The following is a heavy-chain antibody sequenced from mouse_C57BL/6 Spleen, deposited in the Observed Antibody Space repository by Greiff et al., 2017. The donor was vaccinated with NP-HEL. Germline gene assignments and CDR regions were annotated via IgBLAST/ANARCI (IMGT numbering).Heavy chain of an antibody. CDR2: IHPNSGST. Sequence: QVQLQQPGAELVKPGASVKLSCKASGYTFTSYWMHWVKQRPGQGLEWIGMIHPNSGSTNYNEKFKSKATLTVDKSSSTAYMQLISLTSEDSAVYYCARGGLYYSNYGFDYWGQGTTLTVSS. V-gene: IGHV1-64*01. J-gene: IGHJ2*01. CDR3: ARGGLYYSNYGFDY. CDR1: GYTFTSYW. D-gene: IGHD2-5*01.